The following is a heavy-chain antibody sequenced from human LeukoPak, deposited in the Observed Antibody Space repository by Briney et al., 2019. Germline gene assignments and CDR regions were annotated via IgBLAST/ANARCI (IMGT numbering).Heavy chain of an antibody. J-gene: IGHJ4*02. Sequence: GGSLRLSCAASGFTFSSYAMNWVRQAPGKGLEWVSSISSSSSYIYYADSVKGRFTISRNNAKNSLYLQMNSLRAEDTAVYYCARVGTPIVVVPAAIVDYWGQGTLVTVSS. D-gene: IGHD2-2*01. V-gene: IGHV3-21*01. CDR3: ARVGTPIVVVPAAIVDY. CDR2: ISSSSSYI. CDR1: GFTFSSYA.